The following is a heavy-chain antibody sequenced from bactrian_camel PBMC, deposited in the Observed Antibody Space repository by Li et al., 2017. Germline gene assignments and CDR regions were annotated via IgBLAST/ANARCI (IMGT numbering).Heavy chain of an antibody. Sequence: HVQLVESGGGSVQAGGSLRLSCQATEYTYTLNCLGWYRQAPGKEREGVAAIYTDGGRPHYSDFVKGRFTISRDNAVNSLYLQMNSLKPEDTDMYYCASVGTYAACSDSWARTRYKFWGQGTQVTVS. V-gene: IGHV3S54*01. D-gene: IGHD5*01. CDR1: EYTYTLNC. CDR2: IYTDGGRP. J-gene: IGHJ4*01. CDR3: ASVGTYAACSDSWARTRYKF.